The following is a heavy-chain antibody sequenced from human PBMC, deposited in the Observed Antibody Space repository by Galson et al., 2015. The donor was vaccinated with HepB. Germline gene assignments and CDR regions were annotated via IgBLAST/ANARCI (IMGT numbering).Heavy chain of an antibody. V-gene: IGHV3-30*03. CDR1: GFTFSSYG. CDR2: ISYDGSNK. J-gene: IGHJ5*02. Sequence: SLRLSCAASGFTFSSYGMHWVRQAPGKGLGWVAVISYDGSNKYYADSVKGRFTISRDNAKNSLYLQMNSLRAEDTAVYYCARDQTTGDFWSGYYNNWFDPWGQGTLVTVSS. D-gene: IGHD3-3*01. CDR3: ARDQTTGDFWSGYYNNWFDP.